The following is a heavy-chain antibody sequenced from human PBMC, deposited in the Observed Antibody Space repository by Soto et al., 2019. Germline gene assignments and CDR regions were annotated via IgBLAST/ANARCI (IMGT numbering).Heavy chain of an antibody. CDR3: ARELWTPTRIDSRGTYVDY. CDR1: GFTFSSYS. J-gene: IGHJ4*02. V-gene: IGHV3-21*01. D-gene: IGHD3-22*01. CDR2: ISSSSSYI. Sequence: LRLSCAASGFTFSSYSLNWVRQAPGKGLEWVSSISSSSSYIYYAYSVKGRFTITSDNAKNSLYLQMNSLRAEDTAVYYCARELWTPTRIDSRGTYVDYWGQGTLVTVSS.